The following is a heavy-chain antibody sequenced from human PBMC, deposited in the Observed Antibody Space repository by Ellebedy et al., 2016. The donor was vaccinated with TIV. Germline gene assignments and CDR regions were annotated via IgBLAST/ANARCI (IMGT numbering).Heavy chain of an antibody. V-gene: IGHV3-23*01. CDR3: MFKGMSARLY. D-gene: IGHD6-6*01. J-gene: IGHJ1*01. CDR2: ISDSGSRT. CDR1: GFSMSVYA. Sequence: GESLKISCTASGFSMSVYAMTWVRQAPGKGLEWVSSISDSGSRTDYADSVQGRFTISRDNSKKMLYLQMNSLRVEDTAVYYCMFKGMSARLYWGQGTLVTVSS.